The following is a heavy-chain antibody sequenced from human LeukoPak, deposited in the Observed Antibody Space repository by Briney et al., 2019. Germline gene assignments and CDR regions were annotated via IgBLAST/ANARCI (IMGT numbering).Heavy chain of an antibody. CDR1: GGSISSGDYY. V-gene: IGHV4-30-4*01. CDR2: IYYSGST. Sequence: SETLSLTCTVSGGSISSGDYYWSWIRQPPGKGLEWIGYIYYSGSTYYNPSLKSRVTISVDTSKNQFSLKLSSVTAADAAVYYCARGDDSSGYEPKHYFDYWGQGTLVTVSS. D-gene: IGHD3-22*01. J-gene: IGHJ4*02. CDR3: ARGDDSSGYEPKHYFDY.